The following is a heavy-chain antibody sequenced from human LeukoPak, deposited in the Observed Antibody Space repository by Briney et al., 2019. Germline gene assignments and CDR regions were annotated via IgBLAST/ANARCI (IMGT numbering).Heavy chain of an antibody. V-gene: IGHV3-30*04. Sequence: GGSLRLSCAASGFTFSSYAMHWVRQAPGKGLEWVAVISYDGSNKYYADSVKGRFTISRDNSKNTLYLQMNSLRAEDTAVYYCARGEYSIGWSETYFDYWGQGTLVTVSS. CDR2: ISYDGSNK. J-gene: IGHJ4*02. CDR1: GFTFSSYA. CDR3: ARGEYSIGWSETYFDY. D-gene: IGHD6-19*01.